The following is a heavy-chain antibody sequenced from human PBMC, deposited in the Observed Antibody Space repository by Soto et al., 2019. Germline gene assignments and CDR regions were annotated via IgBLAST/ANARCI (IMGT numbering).Heavy chain of an antibody. Sequence: PSETLSLTCAVYDESFSEYYWTWIRQPPGKGLEWIGEIKRRGSTTYNPALKSRVAISVDTSKKQFSLNLISVTAADTAVYYCARGQLRARFDFWGQGILVTVS. J-gene: IGHJ4*02. CDR3: ARGQLRARFDF. CDR1: DESFSEYY. V-gene: IGHV4-34*01. CDR2: IKRRGST.